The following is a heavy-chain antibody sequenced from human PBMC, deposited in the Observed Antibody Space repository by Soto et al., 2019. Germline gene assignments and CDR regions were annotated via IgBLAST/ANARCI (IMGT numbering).Heavy chain of an antibody. V-gene: IGHV3-30-3*01. D-gene: IGHD3-3*01. J-gene: IGHJ6*02. CDR2: ISYDGSNK. Sequence: PGGSLRLSCAASGFTFSSYAMHWVRQAPGKGLEWVAVISYDGSNKYYADFVKGRFTISRDNSKNTLYLQMNSLRAEDTAVYYCASDLRFLEWYGDYYGMDVWGQGTTVTVSS. CDR1: GFTFSSYA. CDR3: ASDLRFLEWYGDYYGMDV.